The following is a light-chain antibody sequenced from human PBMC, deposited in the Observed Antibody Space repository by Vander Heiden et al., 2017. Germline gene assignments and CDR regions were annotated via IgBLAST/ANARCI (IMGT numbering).Light chain of an antibody. CDR2: WAS. CDR1: QSVLSSSNNKNY. Sequence: DIVMTQSPDSLAVSLGERATINCKSSQSVLSSSNNKNYLAWYQQKPGQPPKLLIYWASTRESGVPDRFSGSGSGTDFTITISSLQAEDVAVYYCQQYYSRFRRFGQGTKLEFK. V-gene: IGKV4-1*01. J-gene: IGKJ1*01. CDR3: QQYYSRFRR.